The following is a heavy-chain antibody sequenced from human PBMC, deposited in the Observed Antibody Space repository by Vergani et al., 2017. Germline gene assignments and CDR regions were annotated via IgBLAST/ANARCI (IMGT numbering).Heavy chain of an antibody. CDR2: ISSTGNYI. D-gene: IGHD3-22*01. V-gene: IGHV3-21*04. J-gene: IGHJ4*02. CDR3: AKDSWAGRVFITTGEELDY. CDR1: GFTFNIYT. Sequence: EVQLVESGGGLVKPGGSLRLSCAASGFTFNIYTMNWVRQAPGKGLEWVSSISSTGNYIYYGDSVKGRFSISRDNAKNSLYLQMNSLRAEDTAVYYCAKDSWAGRVFITTGEELDYWGQGTLVTVAS.